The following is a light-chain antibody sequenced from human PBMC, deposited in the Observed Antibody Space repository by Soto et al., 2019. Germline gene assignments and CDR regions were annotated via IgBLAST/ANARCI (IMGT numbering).Light chain of an antibody. J-gene: IGKJ4*01. Sequence: PGERATLSCRASQSINNYLAWYQQKPGQPPRLLIYDASNRATAIPVRFSGSGSGTDVTLTISSLEPEDSAVYYCQYRGIWPPGATFGGGTKVEIK. CDR2: DAS. V-gene: IGKV3-11*01. CDR1: QSINNY. CDR3: QYRGIWPPGAT.